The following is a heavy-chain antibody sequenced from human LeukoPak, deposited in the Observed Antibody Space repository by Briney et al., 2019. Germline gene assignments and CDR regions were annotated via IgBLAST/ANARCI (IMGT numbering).Heavy chain of an antibody. CDR2: IRYDGSNK. V-gene: IGHV3-30*02. D-gene: IGHD1-26*01. J-gene: IGHJ4*02. Sequence: GGSLRLSCAASGFTFSSYGMHWVRQAPGKGLEWVAFIRYDGSNKYYADSVKGRFTISRDNSKNTLYLQMNSLRAEDTAVYYCARLFKVGAQRAFDYWGQGTLVTVSS. CDR3: ARLFKVGAQRAFDY. CDR1: GFTFSSYG.